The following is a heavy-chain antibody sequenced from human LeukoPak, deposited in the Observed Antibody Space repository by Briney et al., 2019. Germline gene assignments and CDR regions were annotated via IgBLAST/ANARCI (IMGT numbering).Heavy chain of an antibody. Sequence: SQTLSLTCAISGDSVSSNSAAWNWIRQSPSRGLEWLGRTYYRSKWYNDYAVSVKSRITINPDTSKNQFSLQLNSVTPEDTAVYYCARDWTYCGGDCYSTLDYWGQGTLVTVSS. V-gene: IGHV6-1*01. J-gene: IGHJ4*02. CDR1: GDSVSSNSAA. CDR2: TYYRSKWYN. D-gene: IGHD2-21*02. CDR3: ARDWTYCGGDCYSTLDY.